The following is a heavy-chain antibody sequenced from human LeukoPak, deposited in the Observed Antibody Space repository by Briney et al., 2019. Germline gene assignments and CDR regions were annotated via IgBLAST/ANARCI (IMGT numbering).Heavy chain of an antibody. CDR2: ISGSGGST. CDR1: GFTFSSYS. V-gene: IGHV3-23*01. D-gene: IGHD3-9*01. CDR3: AKGPNYDILTGYWDY. Sequence: GGSLRLSCAASGFTFSSYSMNWVRQAPGKGLEWVSAISGSGGSTYYADSVKGRFTISRDNSKNTLYLQMNSLRAEDTAVYYCAKGPNYDILTGYWDYWGQGTLVTVSS. J-gene: IGHJ4*02.